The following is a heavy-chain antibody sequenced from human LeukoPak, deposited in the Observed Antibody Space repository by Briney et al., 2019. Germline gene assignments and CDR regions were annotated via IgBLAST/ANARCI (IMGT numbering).Heavy chain of an antibody. CDR1: GGSISSSSYY. V-gene: IGHV4-61*05. CDR2: IYTSGST. CDR3: AGEDITMVRGVITGVRYFDY. D-gene: IGHD3-10*01. J-gene: IGHJ4*02. Sequence: PSETLSLTCTVSGGSISSSSYYWGWIRQPPGKGLEWIGRIYTSGSTNYNPSLKSRVTMSVDTSKNQFSLKLSSVTAADTAVYYCAGEDITMVRGVITGVRYFDYWGQGTLVTVSS.